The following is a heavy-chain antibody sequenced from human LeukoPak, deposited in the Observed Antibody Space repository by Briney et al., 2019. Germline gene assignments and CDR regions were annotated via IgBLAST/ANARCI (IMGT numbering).Heavy chain of an antibody. V-gene: IGHV3-21*01. D-gene: IGHD6-13*01. CDR1: GFTFSSYS. Sequence: PGGSLRLSCAASGFTFSSYSMNWVRQAPGKGLEWVSSISSSSSYIYYADSVKGRFTISRDNAKNSLYLQMNSLRAEDTAVYYCARASGYSSSWYTMEYYFDYWGQRTLVTVSS. J-gene: IGHJ4*02. CDR2: ISSSSSYI. CDR3: ARASGYSSSWYTMEYYFDY.